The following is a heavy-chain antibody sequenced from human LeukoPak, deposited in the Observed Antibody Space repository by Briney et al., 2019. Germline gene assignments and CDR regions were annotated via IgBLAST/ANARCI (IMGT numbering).Heavy chain of an antibody. D-gene: IGHD3-10*01. CDR1: GFSFRDYW. V-gene: IGHV3-7*01. CDR2: IKQDTIEK. CDR3: ASGFGIFDY. Sequence: GGSLRLSCEASGFSFRDYWMTWIRQAPGKGLEWVANIKQDTIEKNYLDSVRGRFTISRDNAKNSLYLQMNSLRAEDTAVYYCASGFGIFDYWGQGALVTVSS. J-gene: IGHJ4*02.